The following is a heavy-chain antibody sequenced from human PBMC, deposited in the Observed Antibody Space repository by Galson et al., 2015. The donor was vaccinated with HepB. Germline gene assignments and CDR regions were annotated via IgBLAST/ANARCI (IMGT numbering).Heavy chain of an antibody. J-gene: IGHJ4*02. CDR1: GYTFTSDY. CDR3: ARGVGIYLRFDY. D-gene: IGHD1-26*01. CDR2: INPSGGST. V-gene: IGHV1-46*01. Sequence: SVKVSCKASGYTFTSDYIHWVRQAPGQGLEWMAIINPSGGSTSYSQKFQGRVTMTRDTSTSTVYIELSSLRSEDTAVYFCARGVGIYLRFDYWGQGTLVPVSS.